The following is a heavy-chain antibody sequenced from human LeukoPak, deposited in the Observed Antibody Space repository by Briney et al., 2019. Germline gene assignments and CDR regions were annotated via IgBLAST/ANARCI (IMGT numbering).Heavy chain of an antibody. CDR3: ARDPRNRAFDI. V-gene: IGHV4-61*01. Sequence: SETLSLTCSVSNFSISSGYYWGWIRQPPGKGLEWIGYIYYSGSTNYNPSLKSRVTISVDTSKNQFSLKLSSVTAADTAVYYCARDPRNRAFDIWGQGTMVTVSS. J-gene: IGHJ3*02. CDR1: NFSISSGYY. CDR2: IYYSGST.